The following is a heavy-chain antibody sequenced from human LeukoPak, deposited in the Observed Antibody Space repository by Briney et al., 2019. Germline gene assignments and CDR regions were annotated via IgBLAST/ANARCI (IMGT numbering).Heavy chain of an antibody. CDR2: VYPYNGHT. V-gene: IGHV1-18*01. CDR3: ARGERDYGSNGYYVIYDY. D-gene: IGHD3-22*01. Sequence: ASVKVSCKVSGYTLTELSMHWVRQAPGQGLEWMAWVYPYNGHTSYAQDLQDRVTVTTDTSASTVYMELRSLRSDDTAVYYCARGERDYGSNGYYVIYDYWGQGTPVTVSS. J-gene: IGHJ4*02. CDR1: GYTLTELS.